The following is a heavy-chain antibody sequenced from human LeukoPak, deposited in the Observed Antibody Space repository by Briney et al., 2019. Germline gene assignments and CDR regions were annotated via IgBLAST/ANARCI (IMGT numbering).Heavy chain of an antibody. CDR2: IYHSGST. V-gene: IGHV4-38-2*02. D-gene: IGHD6-6*01. CDR3: ARHPRIAARPFDY. Sequence: SETLSLTCTVSGYSISSGYYWGWIRQPPGKGLEWIGSIYHSGSTYYNPSLKSRVTISVDTSKNQFSLKLSSVTAADTAVYYCARHPRIAARPFDYWGQGTLVTVSS. J-gene: IGHJ4*02. CDR1: GYSISSGYY.